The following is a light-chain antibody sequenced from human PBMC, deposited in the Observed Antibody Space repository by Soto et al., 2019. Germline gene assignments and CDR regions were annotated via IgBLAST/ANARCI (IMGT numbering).Light chain of an antibody. CDR3: QQYDSSSVT. J-gene: IGKJ4*01. Sequence: EIVLTQSPGTLSLSPGERATLSCRASQRVSGRYLVWYQQKPGQAPSLLIYGATNRARDTPYRFTGSGSGTDFTLTISRLAPEDFAVYYCQQYDSSSVTFGGGTKVEIK. V-gene: IGKV3-20*01. CDR2: GAT. CDR1: QRVSGRY.